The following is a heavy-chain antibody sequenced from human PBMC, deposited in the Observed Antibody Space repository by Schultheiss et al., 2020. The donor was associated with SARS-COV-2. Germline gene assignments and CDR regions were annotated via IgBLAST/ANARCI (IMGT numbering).Heavy chain of an antibody. V-gene: IGHV3-72*01. CDR3: ARVDIVGATKGSWFDP. CDR1: GFTFSDHY. J-gene: IGHJ5*02. CDR2: TRNKANSYTT. Sequence: GGSLRLSCAASGFTFSDHYMDWVRQAPGKGLEWVGRTRNKANSYTTEYAASVKGRFTISRDDSKNSLYLQMNSLRAEDTAVYYCARVDIVGATKGSWFDPWGQGTLVTVSS. D-gene: IGHD1-26*01.